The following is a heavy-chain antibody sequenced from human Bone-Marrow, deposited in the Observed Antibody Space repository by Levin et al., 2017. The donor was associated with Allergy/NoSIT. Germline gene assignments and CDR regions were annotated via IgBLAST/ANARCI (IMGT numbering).Heavy chain of an antibody. V-gene: IGHV4-39*07. CDR1: GGSISSGTYY. D-gene: IGHD1-1*01. CDR3: ARRGPERPFDY. Sequence: SSETLSLTCTVSGGSISSGTYYWGWFRQPPGEGLQWIASIYYTGSTYYSPSLRSRATISADTSKNQFSLKVNSVTAADTAVYYCARRGPERPFDYWGQGTLVTVSS. J-gene: IGHJ4*02. CDR2: IYYTGST.